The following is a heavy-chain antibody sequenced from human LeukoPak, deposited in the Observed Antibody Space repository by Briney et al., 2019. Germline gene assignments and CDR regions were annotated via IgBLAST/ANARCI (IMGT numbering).Heavy chain of an antibody. V-gene: IGHV4-34*01. D-gene: IGHD4-23*01. J-gene: IGHJ6*02. CDR3: ARGLDYGGNPSLDYYGMDV. Sequence: SETLSLTCAVYGGSFSGYYWSWIRQPPGKGLEWIGEINHSGSTNYNPSLKSRVTISVDTSKNQFSLKLSSVTAADTAVYYCARGLDYGGNPSLDYYGMDVWGQGTTVTVSS. CDR2: INHSGST. CDR1: GGSFSGYY.